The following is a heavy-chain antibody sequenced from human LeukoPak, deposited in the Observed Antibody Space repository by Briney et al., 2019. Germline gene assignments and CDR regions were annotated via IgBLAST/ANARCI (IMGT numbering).Heavy chain of an antibody. J-gene: IGHJ4*02. Sequence: GASVKVSCKASGGTFSSHAISWVRQAPGQGLEWMGGIIPIFGTANYAQKFQGRVTITADKSTSTAYMELSSLRSEDTAVYYCARERKYYYDSSGKRSYFDYWGQGTLVTVSS. CDR1: GGTFSSHA. D-gene: IGHD3-22*01. CDR2: IIPIFGTA. CDR3: ARERKYYYDSSGKRSYFDY. V-gene: IGHV1-69*06.